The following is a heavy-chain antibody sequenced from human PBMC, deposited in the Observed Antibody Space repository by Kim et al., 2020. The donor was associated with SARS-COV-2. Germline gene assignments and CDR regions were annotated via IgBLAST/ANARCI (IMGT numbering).Heavy chain of an antibody. CDR1: GYTFTSYD. CDR3: ARQILRYCSGGSCFTWGFDP. D-gene: IGHD2-15*01. CDR2: MNPNSGNT. Sequence: ASVKVSCKASGYTFTSYDINWVRQATGQGLEWMGWMNPNSGNTGYAQKFQGRVTMTRNTSISTAYMELSSLRSEDTAVYYCARQILRYCSGGSCFTWGFDPWGQGTLVTVSS. J-gene: IGHJ5*02. V-gene: IGHV1-8*01.